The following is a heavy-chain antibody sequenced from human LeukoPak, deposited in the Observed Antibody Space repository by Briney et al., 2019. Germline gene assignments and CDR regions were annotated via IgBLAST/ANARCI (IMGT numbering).Heavy chain of an antibody. CDR1: GFSPSDSY. V-gene: IGHV3-30*04. Sequence: GGSLRLSCAVSGFSPSDSYLTWIRQTPGKGLEWVAVISYDGSNKYYADSVKGRFTISRDNSKNTLYLQMNSLRAEDTAVYYCARGDYSNLDYWGQGTLVTVSS. J-gene: IGHJ4*02. CDR2: ISYDGSNK. CDR3: ARGDYSNLDY. D-gene: IGHD6-13*01.